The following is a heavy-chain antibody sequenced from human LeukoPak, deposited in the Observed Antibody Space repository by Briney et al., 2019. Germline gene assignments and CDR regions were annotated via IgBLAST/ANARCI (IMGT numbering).Heavy chain of an antibody. CDR1: GGSISSSNW. D-gene: IGHD5-24*01. CDR3: ARGDGYNYFRPYYFDY. J-gene: IGHJ4*02. Sequence: SETLSLTCAVSGGSISSSNWWSWVRQPPGKGLEWIGEIYHSGSTNYNPSLKSRVTISVDKSKNQFSLKLSSVTAADTAVYYCARGDGYNYFRPYYFDYWGQGTLVTVSS. V-gene: IGHV4-4*02. CDR2: IYHSGST.